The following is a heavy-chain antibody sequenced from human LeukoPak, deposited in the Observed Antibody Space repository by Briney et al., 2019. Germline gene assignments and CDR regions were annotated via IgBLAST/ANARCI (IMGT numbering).Heavy chain of an antibody. CDR3: ARGGINTYYFYYLDV. J-gene: IGHJ6*03. Sequence: GGSPRLSCAASGFTFSSYTMNWVRQAPGKGLEWVSSISSSSSYIHYADSVKGRFTISRDNAKNSLYLQMNSLRAEDTAVYYCARGGINTYYFYYLDVWGKGTTVTVSS. D-gene: IGHD1-14*01. CDR2: ISSSSSYI. V-gene: IGHV3-21*01. CDR1: GFTFSSYT.